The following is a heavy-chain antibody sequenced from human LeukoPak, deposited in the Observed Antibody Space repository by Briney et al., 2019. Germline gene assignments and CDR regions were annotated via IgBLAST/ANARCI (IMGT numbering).Heavy chain of an antibody. CDR1: GFTFSIYA. CDR3: AKQQRAAVADDLDY. CDR2: ISGSGGST. Sequence: GGSLRLSCAASGFTFSIYAMSSVRQAPGKGLEWVSAISGSGGSTYYADSVKGRFTISRDNSKNTLYLQMNSLRAEDTDVYYCAKQQRAAVADDLDYWGQGTLVTVSS. V-gene: IGHV3-23*01. J-gene: IGHJ4*02. D-gene: IGHD6-19*01.